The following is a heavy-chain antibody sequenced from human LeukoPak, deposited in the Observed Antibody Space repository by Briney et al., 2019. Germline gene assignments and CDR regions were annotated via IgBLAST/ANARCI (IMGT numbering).Heavy chain of an antibody. Sequence: ASVKVSCKASGYTFTAYYMHWVRQDPGQGLEWMGVIDPSGGSTSYAQRFQDRVTMTSDTSTSTVYMELSSLRSEDTAVYYCARGDGDSDSNGVFMGWFDPWGQGTLVTVSS. V-gene: IGHV1-46*01. CDR1: GYTFTAYY. D-gene: IGHD3-22*01. CDR2: IDPSGGST. CDR3: ARGDGDSDSNGVFMGWFDP. J-gene: IGHJ5*02.